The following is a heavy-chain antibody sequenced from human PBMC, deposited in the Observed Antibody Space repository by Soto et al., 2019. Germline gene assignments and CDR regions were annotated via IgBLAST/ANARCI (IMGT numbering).Heavy chain of an antibody. Sequence: EGQLVESGGGLVKPGGSLRLSCVGSGFVFGSSAMTWVRQAPGKGLEWVASISSSGTYIDYADSVKGRFTTSRDNANNLLFLQMTSLRGDDTAVYYCARACGVAARPKFYAGLDVWGQGTTVSVSS. CDR2: ISSSGTYI. CDR1: GFVFGSSA. D-gene: IGHD6-6*01. V-gene: IGHV3-21*02. CDR3: ARACGVAARPKFYAGLDV. J-gene: IGHJ6*02.